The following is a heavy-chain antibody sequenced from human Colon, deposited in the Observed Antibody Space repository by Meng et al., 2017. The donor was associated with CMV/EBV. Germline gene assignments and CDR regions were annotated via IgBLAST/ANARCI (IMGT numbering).Heavy chain of an antibody. J-gene: IGHJ4*02. V-gene: IGHV4-59*01. D-gene: IGHD3-10*01. CDR1: GDSISSYY. Sequence: SETLSLTCTVSGDSISSYYWSWIRQPPGKGLEWIGYIYYSGSTNYNPSLKSRVTISVDTSKNQFSLKLSSVTAADTAVYYCARDQRMVRGLDYWGQGTLVTVSS. CDR3: ARDQRMVRGLDY. CDR2: IYYSGST.